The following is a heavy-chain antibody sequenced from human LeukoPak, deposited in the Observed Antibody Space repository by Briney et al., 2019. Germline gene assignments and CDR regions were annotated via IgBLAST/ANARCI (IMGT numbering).Heavy chain of an antibody. CDR1: GDSISTNY. CDR2: IYDSGST. J-gene: IGHJ3*02. CDR3: ARDRQATTAYDAFDI. V-gene: IGHV4-59*01. Sequence: PSETLSLTCTVSGDSISTNYWTWIRQLPGKGLEWIGYIYDSGSTKYNPSLKSRATISVDTSKNQFSLKLSSVTAADTAVYYCARDRQATTAYDAFDIWGQGTMVTVSS. D-gene: IGHD4-17*01.